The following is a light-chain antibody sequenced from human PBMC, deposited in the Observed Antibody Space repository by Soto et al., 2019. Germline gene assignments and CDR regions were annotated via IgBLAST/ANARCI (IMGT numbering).Light chain of an antibody. CDR2: ETS. CDR3: QQYGNGNSPRYS. V-gene: IGKV3-20*01. J-gene: IGKJ2*03. Sequence: EIVLTQSPGTLSLSLGERATLSCRASQSVSSNYLAWYQQQPGQAPRLLIYETSSRATGIPDRFSGSGSGTDLTLSISRLEAEDFAVYYCQQYGNGNSPRYSFGQGTRLEIK. CDR1: QSVSSNY.